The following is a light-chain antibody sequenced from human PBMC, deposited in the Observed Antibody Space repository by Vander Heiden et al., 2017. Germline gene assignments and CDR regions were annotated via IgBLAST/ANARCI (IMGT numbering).Light chain of an antibody. J-gene: IGKJ2*01. Sequence: DIQMTPSPSSLSASVGDRVTITCRASQSSTSYVNWYQQKPGEAPKLLIYAASTLESGVPSRFSGSGSGTDFTLTISSLQPEDFATYYCQHSYSAPYTFGQGTKLEIK. CDR3: QHSYSAPYT. V-gene: IGKV1-39*01. CDR2: AAS. CDR1: QSSTSY.